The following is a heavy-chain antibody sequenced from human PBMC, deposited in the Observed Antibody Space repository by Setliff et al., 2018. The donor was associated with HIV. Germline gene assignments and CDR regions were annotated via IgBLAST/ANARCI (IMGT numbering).Heavy chain of an antibody. CDR2: INLSRST. CDR1: GASFSGYY. Sequence: SETLSLTCAVYGASFSGYYWSWIRQPPGKGLEWIGEINLSRSTYYNPSLKSRVAISIDTSKNQFSLNLTSVTAADTAVYYCASRVYYYDSNNFLREEGFDPWGQGTLVTVSS. D-gene: IGHD3-22*01. V-gene: IGHV4-34*01. CDR3: ASRVYYYDSNNFLREEGFDP. J-gene: IGHJ5*02.